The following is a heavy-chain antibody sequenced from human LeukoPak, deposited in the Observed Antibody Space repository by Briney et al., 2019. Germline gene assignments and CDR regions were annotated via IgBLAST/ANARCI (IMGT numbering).Heavy chain of an antibody. Sequence: GGSLRLSCAASGFTFSSYEMNWVRQAPGKGLEWVSYISSSGRTMYYADSVRGRFTISRDNAKNSLYLQMNSLRAEDTAVYYCARDSILYVWGQGTTVTVSS. V-gene: IGHV3-48*03. CDR2: ISSSGRTM. CDR3: ARDSILYV. D-gene: IGHD2-15*01. J-gene: IGHJ6*02. CDR1: GFTFSSYE.